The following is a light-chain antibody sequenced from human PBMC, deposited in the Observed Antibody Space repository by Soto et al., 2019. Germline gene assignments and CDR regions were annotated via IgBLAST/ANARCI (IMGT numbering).Light chain of an antibody. CDR3: QQYGSSPFT. V-gene: IGKV3-20*01. J-gene: IGKJ3*01. Sequence: EIVLTQSPGTLSLSPGERATLSCRASQSVSSSYLGWYQQKPGQAPRLLIYGASSRATGIPDRFSGSGSGTDFTLTISRLEPEDFAVYYCQQYGSSPFTSGPGTPVDIK. CDR1: QSVSSSY. CDR2: GAS.